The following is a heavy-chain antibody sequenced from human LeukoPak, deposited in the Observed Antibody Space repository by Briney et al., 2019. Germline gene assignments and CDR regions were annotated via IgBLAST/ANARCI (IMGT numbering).Heavy chain of an antibody. CDR3: ARRGALGYYYYRDV. Sequence: GESLKISCKGSGYSFASHWIGWVRQMPGKGLEWMGIIYPGDSDTKYSRPFQGQVTISADKSINTAYLQWSSLKASDTAIYYCARRGALGYYYYRDVGGRGPPATVP. CDR2: IYPGDSDT. J-gene: IGHJ6*03. CDR1: GYSFASHW. V-gene: IGHV5-51*01. D-gene: IGHD3-16*01.